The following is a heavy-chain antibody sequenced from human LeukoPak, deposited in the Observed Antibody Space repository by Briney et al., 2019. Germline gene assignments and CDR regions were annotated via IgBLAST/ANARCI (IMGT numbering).Heavy chain of an antibody. V-gene: IGHV3-21*01. CDR3: ATTTQQLTDY. J-gene: IGHJ4*02. CDR2: ISSSSSYI. D-gene: IGHD6-13*01. CDR1: GFTFSSYA. Sequence: PGGSLRLSCAASGFTFSSYAMSWVRQAPGKGLEWVSSISSSSSYIYYADSVKGRFTISRDNAKNSLYLQMNSLRAEDTAVYYCATTTQQLTDYWGQGTLVTVSS.